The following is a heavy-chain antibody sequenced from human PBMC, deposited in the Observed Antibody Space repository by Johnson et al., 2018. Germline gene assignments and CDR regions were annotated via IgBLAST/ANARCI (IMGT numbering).Heavy chain of an antibody. V-gene: IGHV3-13*01. D-gene: IGHD3-10*01. CDR1: GFTFSSYD. CDR3: ARGRYYGSGRRAFDI. J-gene: IGHJ3*02. Sequence: VQLVQAGGGWVQPGGSLRLSCAASGFTFSSYDMHWVRQATGKGLEWLSGIGSAGDTYYPGSVKGRFTISRENAKNSLYLQMNSLRAGETAWYYCARGRYYGSGRRAFDIWGQGTMVTVSS. CDR2: IGSAGDT.